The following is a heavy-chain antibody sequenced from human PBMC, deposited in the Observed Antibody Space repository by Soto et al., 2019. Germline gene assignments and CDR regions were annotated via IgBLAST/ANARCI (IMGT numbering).Heavy chain of an antibody. J-gene: IGHJ6*02. D-gene: IGHD6-6*01. CDR3: ASAGARPQLPQIQYYYYYGMDV. CDR1: GGSISSYY. Sequence: NPSETLSLTCTVSGGSISSYYWSWIRQPPGKGLEWIGYIYYSGSTNYNPSLKSRVTISVDTSKNQFSLKLSSVTAADTAVYYCASAGARPQLPQIQYYYYYGMDVWGQGTTVTVSS. CDR2: IYYSGST. V-gene: IGHV4-59*01.